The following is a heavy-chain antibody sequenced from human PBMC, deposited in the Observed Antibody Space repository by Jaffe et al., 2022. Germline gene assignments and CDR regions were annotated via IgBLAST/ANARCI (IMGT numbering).Heavy chain of an antibody. Sequence: QVQLQESGPGLVKPSQTLSLTCTVSGGSISSGSYYWSWIRQPAGKGLEWIGRIYTSGSTNYNPSLKSRVTISVDTSKNQFSLKLSSVTAADTAVYYCARDHSSSWYEFDAFDIWGQGTMVTVSS. CDR3: ARDHSSSWYEFDAFDI. CDR2: IYTSGST. D-gene: IGHD6-13*01. V-gene: IGHV4-61*02. CDR1: GGSISSGSYY. J-gene: IGHJ3*02.